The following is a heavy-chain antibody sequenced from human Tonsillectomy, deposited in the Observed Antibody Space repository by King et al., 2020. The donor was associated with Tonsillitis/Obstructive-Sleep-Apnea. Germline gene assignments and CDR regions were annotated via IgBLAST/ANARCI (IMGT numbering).Heavy chain of an antibody. CDR3: ARERTGTTDPTGFDY. D-gene: IGHD1-7*01. Sequence: VQLVQSGAEVKKPGSSVKVSCKASGGTFSSYAISWVRQAPGQGLEWMGGIIPILGIANYAQKFQGRVTLTADKSTSTAYMELSSLRSEDTAVYYCARERTGTTDPTGFDYWGQGTLVTVSS. CDR1: GGTFSSYA. J-gene: IGHJ4*02. CDR2: IIPILGIA. V-gene: IGHV1-69*10.